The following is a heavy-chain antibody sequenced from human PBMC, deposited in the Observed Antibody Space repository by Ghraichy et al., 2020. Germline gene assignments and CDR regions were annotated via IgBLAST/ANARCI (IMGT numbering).Heavy chain of an antibody. J-gene: IGHJ3*02. D-gene: IGHD3-3*01. CDR1: GYTFTNYA. V-gene: IGHV1-3*04. Sequence: ASVKVSCKASGYTFTNYAIHWVRQAPGQRLEWMGWISTAVGNTKYLQKLQGRVSISRDTSASTVYMDLSSLRSEDTAVYYCARKKSDDFGSDYGDPFDIWGQGTMVTVSS. CDR2: ISTAVGNT. CDR3: ARKKSDDFGSDYGDPFDI.